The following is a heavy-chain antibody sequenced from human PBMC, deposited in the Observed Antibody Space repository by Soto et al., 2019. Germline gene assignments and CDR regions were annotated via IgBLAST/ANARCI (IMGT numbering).Heavy chain of an antibody. V-gene: IGHV4-59*01. CDR2: IYYSGST. Sequence: SETLSLTCTVSGGSISSYYWSWIRQPPGKGLEWIGYIYYSGSTNYNPSLKSRVTISVDTSKNQFSLKLSSVTAADTAVYYCARVRRGLGWFDPWRQGTLVTSPQ. J-gene: IGHJ5*02. CDR1: GGSISSYY. CDR3: ARVRRGLGWFDP.